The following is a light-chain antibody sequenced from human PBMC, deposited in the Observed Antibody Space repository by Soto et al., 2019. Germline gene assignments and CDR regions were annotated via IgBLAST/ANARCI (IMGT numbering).Light chain of an antibody. CDR1: SSNIGGTNY. J-gene: IGLJ2*01. V-gene: IGLV1-47*02. CDR2: SNN. Sequence: QSVLTQPPSASGTPGQRVFISCSGSSSNIGGTNYAYWYQQLPGAAPKLLMHSNNLRPSGVPERISGSKSGTSASLAISGRRSEDEAVYYCASWDDRLGAVIFGGGTK. CDR3: ASWDDRLGAVI.